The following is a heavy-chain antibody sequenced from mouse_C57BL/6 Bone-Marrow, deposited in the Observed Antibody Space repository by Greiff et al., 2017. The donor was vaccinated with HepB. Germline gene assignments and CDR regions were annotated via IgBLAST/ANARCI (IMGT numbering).Heavy chain of an antibody. CDR1: GYTFTSYG. Sequence: VKLQQSGAELARPGASVKLSCKASGYTFTSYGISWVKQRTGQGLEWIGEIYPRSGNTYYNEKFKGKATLTADKSSSTAYMELRSLTSEDSAVYFCARRWLPVSYYFDYWGQGTTLTVSS. V-gene: IGHV1-81*01. CDR2: IYPRSGNT. D-gene: IGHD2-3*01. J-gene: IGHJ2*01. CDR3: ARRWLPVSYYFDY.